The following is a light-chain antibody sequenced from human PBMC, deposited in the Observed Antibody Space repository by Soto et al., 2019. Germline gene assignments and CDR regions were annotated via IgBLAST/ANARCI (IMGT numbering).Light chain of an antibody. CDR1: SSDVGGYNY. CDR3: SSYTRSSTSYV. CDR2: DVS. Sequence: QSALAQPASVSGSPGQSITISCTGTSSDVGGYNYVSWYRQHPGKAPKLMIYDVSNRPSGVSNRFSGSKSGNTASLTISGLQAEDEADYYCSSYTRSSTSYVFGTGTKLTVL. J-gene: IGLJ1*01. V-gene: IGLV2-14*03.